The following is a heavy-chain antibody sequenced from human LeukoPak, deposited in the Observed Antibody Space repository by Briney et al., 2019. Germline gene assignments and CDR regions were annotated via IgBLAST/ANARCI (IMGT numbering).Heavy chain of an antibody. CDR2: ISGSGGST. D-gene: IGHD3-10*01. CDR1: GFTFSSYA. Sequence: GGSLRLSCAASGFTFSSYAMSWVRQAPGKGLEWVSAISGSGGSTYYADSVKGRFTISRDNSKNTLCLQMNSLRAEDTAVYYCAKDYGSGSYYPAEYFQHWGQGTLVTVSS. V-gene: IGHV3-23*01. CDR3: AKDYGSGSYYPAEYFQH. J-gene: IGHJ1*01.